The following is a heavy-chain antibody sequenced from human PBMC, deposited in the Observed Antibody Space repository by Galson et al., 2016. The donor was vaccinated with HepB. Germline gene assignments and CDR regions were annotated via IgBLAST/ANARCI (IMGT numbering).Heavy chain of an antibody. V-gene: IGHV5-51*01. CDR3: AKLGAGWQWLMRSFDN. J-gene: IGHJ4*02. Sequence: QSGAEVTKPGESLKISCKASGYSFTNFWIGWVRQMPGKGLEWMGIIYPGDSETRYSPPSQGQVTISADKSITTVYLQWNSLKASDSAMYYCAKLGAGWQWLMRSFDNWGQGTLVTVSS. CDR2: IYPGDSET. D-gene: IGHD6-19*01. CDR1: GYSFTNFW.